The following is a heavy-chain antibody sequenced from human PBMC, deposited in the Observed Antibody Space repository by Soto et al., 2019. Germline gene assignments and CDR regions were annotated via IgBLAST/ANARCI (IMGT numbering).Heavy chain of an antibody. Sequence: QVQLQESGPGLVKPSETLSLTCTVSGGSISSYYWSWIRQPPGKGLEWIGYIYYSGSTNYNPSLKSRVTMSVDTSKNQFSLKLSSVTAADTAVYYCAGLHSGHGDVDYWGQGTLVTVSS. CDR2: IYYSGST. V-gene: IGHV4-59*01. J-gene: IGHJ4*02. CDR3: AGLHSGHGDVDY. D-gene: IGHD4-17*01. CDR1: GGSISSYY.